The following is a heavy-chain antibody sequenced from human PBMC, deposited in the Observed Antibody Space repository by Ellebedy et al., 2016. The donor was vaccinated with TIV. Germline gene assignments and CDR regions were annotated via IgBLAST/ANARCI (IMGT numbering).Heavy chain of an antibody. CDR3: ARGGGVYGSGVSFDY. V-gene: IGHV4-59*01. CDR2: IYYSGST. CDR1: GGSISSYY. J-gene: IGHJ4*02. Sequence: MPSETLSLTCTVSGGSISSYYWSWIRQPPGKGLEWIGYIYYSGSTNYNPSLKSRVTISVDTSKNQFSLKLSSVTAADTAVYYCARGGGVYGSGVSFDYWGQGTLVTVSS. D-gene: IGHD3-10*01.